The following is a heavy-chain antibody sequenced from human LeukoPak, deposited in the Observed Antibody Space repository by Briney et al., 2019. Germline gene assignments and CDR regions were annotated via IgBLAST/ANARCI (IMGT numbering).Heavy chain of an antibody. CDR1: GYFLTIYW. Sequence: GESLKISCETSGYFLTIYWIAWVRQKPGTGLEWMGAIYPEDSDTIYSPSFQGQVAISADRSIRTAYLQLNSLEASDTAMYYCARSRGSSGTINWFDPWGQGTLVTVSS. CDR3: ARSRGSSGTINWFDP. V-gene: IGHV5-51*01. D-gene: IGHD3-10*01. CDR2: IYPEDSDT. J-gene: IGHJ5*02.